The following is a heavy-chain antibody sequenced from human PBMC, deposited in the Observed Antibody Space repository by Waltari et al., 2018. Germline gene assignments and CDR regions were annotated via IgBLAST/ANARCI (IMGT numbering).Heavy chain of an antibody. CDR3: ARQNSLSNDGFDV. V-gene: IGHV4-39*01. CDR1: GGPIGSSSYS. J-gene: IGHJ3*01. CDR2: MSYSGST. Sequence: QMQLQESGPGLVKPSGTLSPMCSVSGGPIGSSSYSWGWIRQAPGKGLEWIGSMSYSGSTYYKPSLKRRVTISVDTSKDKFSLKVNSVTAADTAVYYCARQNSLSNDGFDVWGRGTMVTVSS.